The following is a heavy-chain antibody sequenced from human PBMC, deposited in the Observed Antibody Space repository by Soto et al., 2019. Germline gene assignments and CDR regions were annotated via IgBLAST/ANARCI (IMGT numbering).Heavy chain of an antibody. CDR2: MSYDGSNK. Sequence: VGSLSLSCAASGFPFSSYGMHWVRQAPGKGLEWVALMSYDGSNKYYADSVKGRFTISRDNSKNTLYLQMNSLRGEDTAVYYCATRSYYYFDYWGQGTLVTVSS. D-gene: IGHD1-26*01. V-gene: IGHV3-30*03. CDR1: GFPFSSYG. J-gene: IGHJ4*02. CDR3: ATRSYYYFDY.